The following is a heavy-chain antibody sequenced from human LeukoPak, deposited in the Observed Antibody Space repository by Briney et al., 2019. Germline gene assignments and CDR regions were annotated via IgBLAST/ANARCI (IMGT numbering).Heavy chain of an antibody. CDR2: IYSSGST. V-gene: IGHV4-4*07. J-gene: IGHJ4*02. Sequence: SGTLSLTCTVSGASISSYYWSWIRQPAGKGLEWIGRIYSSGSTNDNPSLKSRVTISLDKSRNQFSLKLSSVTAADTAVYYCARDRRDRDNDIAYYFDYWGQGTQVIVSS. CDR3: ARDRRDRDNDIAYYFDY. D-gene: IGHD5-24*01. CDR1: GASISSYY.